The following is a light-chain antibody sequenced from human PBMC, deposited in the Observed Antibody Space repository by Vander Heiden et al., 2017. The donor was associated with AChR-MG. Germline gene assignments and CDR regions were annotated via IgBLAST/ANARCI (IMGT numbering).Light chain of an antibody. CDR1: KLGDKY. CDR2: QDS. J-gene: IGLJ2*01. CDR3: QAWDSSTGVV. Sequence: SSEPTQPPSVSVSPGQTASITCSGDKLGDKYACWYQQKPGQSPVLVIYQDSKRPSGIPERFSGSNSGNTATLTISGTQAMDEADYYCQAWDSSTGVVFGGGTKLTVL. V-gene: IGLV3-1*01.